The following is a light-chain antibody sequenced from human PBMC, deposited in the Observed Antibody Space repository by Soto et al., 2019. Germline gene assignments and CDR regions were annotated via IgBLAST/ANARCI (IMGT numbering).Light chain of an antibody. CDR1: QGISSY. CDR3: QQLNTFPVT. CDR2: ASS. Sequence: DIQLTQSPSFLSASVGDRVTISCRASQGISSYLAWYQQTPGKAPKLLIYASSTLQSGVPSRFSGSGSGTEFTLTSGSRQPEDFSTYYCQQLNTFPVTFGQGTRLDI. V-gene: IGKV1-9*01. J-gene: IGKJ5*01.